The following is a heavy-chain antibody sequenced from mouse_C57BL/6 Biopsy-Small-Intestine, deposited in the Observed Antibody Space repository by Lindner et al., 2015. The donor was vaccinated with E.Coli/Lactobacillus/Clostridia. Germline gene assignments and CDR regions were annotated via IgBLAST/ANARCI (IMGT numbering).Heavy chain of an antibody. V-gene: IGHV1-82*01. CDR3: AGYSNSWYFHV. CDR2: IYPEDGDT. J-gene: IGHJ1*01. Sequence: VQLQESGPELVKPGASVKISCKASGYEFSNSWINWVKQRPGKGLEWIGRIYPEDGDTNYNGKFKGKATLTAAKSSNTAYMQLSSLTSEDSAVYFCAGYSNSWYFHVWGAGTTVTVSS. D-gene: IGHD2-5*01. CDR1: GYEFSNSW.